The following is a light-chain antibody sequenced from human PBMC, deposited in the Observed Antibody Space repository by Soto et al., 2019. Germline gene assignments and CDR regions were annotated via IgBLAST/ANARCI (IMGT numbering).Light chain of an antibody. V-gene: IGKV3-20*01. Sequence: EIVLTQSPGTLSLSPGERATLSCRASQSVSSSNLAWYQQKPGQAPRLLIYGASRRATGIPDRFSGSGSGTDFTLTISRREPEDFAVYYCQQYGNSPVTFGGGTNVEIK. CDR1: QSVSSSN. CDR3: QQYGNSPVT. CDR2: GAS. J-gene: IGKJ4*01.